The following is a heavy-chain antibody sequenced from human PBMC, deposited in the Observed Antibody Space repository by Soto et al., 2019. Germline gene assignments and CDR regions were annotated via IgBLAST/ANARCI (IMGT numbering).Heavy chain of an antibody. CDR1: GFSFSRAW. Sequence: GGSLRLSCAASGFSFSRAWMSWVRQAPEKGLEWVANIDQDGSWKDYVASVKGRFTISRDNAENSLFLQMNSLTAEDTAVYYCANAAYWGQGTLVTVS. CDR3: ANAAY. J-gene: IGHJ4*02. CDR2: IDQDGSWK. V-gene: IGHV3-7*01.